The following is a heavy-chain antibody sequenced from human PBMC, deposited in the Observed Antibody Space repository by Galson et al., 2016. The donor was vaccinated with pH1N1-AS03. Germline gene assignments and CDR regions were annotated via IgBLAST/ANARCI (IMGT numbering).Heavy chain of an antibody. J-gene: IGHJ6*02. CDR2: ISYDGSNK. D-gene: IGHD3-22*01. CDR3: ARGRTFDSSGYYDYYYYYGMDV. Sequence: SLRLSCAASGFTFSSYGMHWVRQAPGKGLEWVAVISYDGSNKYYADSVKGRFTISGDNSKNTLYLQMNSLRAEDTAVYYCARGRTFDSSGYYDYYYYYGMDVWGQGTTVTVSS. CDR1: GFTFSSYG. V-gene: IGHV3-30*03.